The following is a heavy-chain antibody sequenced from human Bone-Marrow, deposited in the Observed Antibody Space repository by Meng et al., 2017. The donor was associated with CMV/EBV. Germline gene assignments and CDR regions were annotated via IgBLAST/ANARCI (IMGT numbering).Heavy chain of an antibody. D-gene: IGHD1-1*01. CDR3: ARDLSALSRQRLEY. Sequence: ASVKVPCKASGYTFTSYGISWVRQAPGQGLEWMGWISAYNANTNYAQKLQGRVTMTTDTSTSTAYMDLRSLRSDDTAVYYCARDLSALSRQRLEYWGQRKLVHVVS. V-gene: IGHV1-18*01. CDR1: GYTFTSYG. J-gene: IGHJ4*02. CDR2: ISAYNANT.